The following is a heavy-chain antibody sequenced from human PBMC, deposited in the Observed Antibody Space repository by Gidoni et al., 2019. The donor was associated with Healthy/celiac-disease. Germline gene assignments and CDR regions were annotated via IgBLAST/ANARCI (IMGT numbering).Heavy chain of an antibody. CDR3: AREVVQPLLFLGGDDRQNYYGMDV. V-gene: IGHV3-11*05. J-gene: IGHJ6*02. CDR2: SSRSSSYT. D-gene: IGHD2-21*02. Sequence: QVQLVESGGGLVKPGGSLRLSCAASGFTFSDYYMSWIRQAPGKVLEWVSYSSRSSSYTNYADSVKGRFTISRDNAKNSLYLQMNSLRAEDTAVYYCAREVVQPLLFLGGDDRQNYYGMDVWGQGTTVTVSS. CDR1: GFTFSDYY.